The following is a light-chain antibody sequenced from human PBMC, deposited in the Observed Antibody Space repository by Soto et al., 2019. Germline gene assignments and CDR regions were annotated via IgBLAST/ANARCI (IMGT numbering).Light chain of an antibody. V-gene: IGKV3-11*01. CDR2: DAS. Sequence: ESVLTQSPATLSLSPGERATLSCRASQSVGSKLAWYQQKPGQAPRLLIYDASNRATGIPARFSGSGSETDFTLTISSLEPEDFAVYYCQQRNVWPSITFGQGTRLEIK. J-gene: IGKJ5*01. CDR1: QSVGSK. CDR3: QQRNVWPSIT.